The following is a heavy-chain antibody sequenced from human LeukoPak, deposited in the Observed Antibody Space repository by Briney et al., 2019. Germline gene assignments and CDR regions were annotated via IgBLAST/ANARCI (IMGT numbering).Heavy chain of an antibody. D-gene: IGHD2-2*01. J-gene: IGHJ5*02. CDR2: IIPILGIA. Sequence: ASVTVSCKASGGTFSSYAISWVRQAPGQGLEWMGRIIPILGIANYAQKFQGRVTITADKSTSTAYMELSSLRSEDTAVYYCARGGDIEVVPAANWFDPWGQGTLVTVSS. CDR3: ARGGDIEVVPAANWFDP. V-gene: IGHV1-69*04. CDR1: GGTFSSYA.